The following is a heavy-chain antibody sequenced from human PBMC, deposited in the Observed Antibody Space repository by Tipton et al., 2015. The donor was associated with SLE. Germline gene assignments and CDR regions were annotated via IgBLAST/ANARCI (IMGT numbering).Heavy chain of an antibody. J-gene: IGHJ4*02. V-gene: IGHV4-34*01. CDR3: ARGLPDY. CDR1: GGSFSGYF. CDR2: INHSGTT. Sequence: TLSLTCAVYGGSFSGYFWSWIRQPPGKGLEWIGEINHSGTTNYNPSLKSRVTISVDTSKKQFSLKLSSVTAADTAVYYCARGLPDYWGQGTLVTVSS.